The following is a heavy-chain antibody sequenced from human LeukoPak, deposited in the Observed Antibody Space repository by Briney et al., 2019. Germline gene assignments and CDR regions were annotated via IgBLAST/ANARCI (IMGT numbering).Heavy chain of an antibody. J-gene: IGHJ4*02. V-gene: IGHV4-4*02. Sequence: SETLSLTCAVSGTSISLSNWWTWVRQPPGKGLEWIGEIYHSGTTNYNPSLKSRVTISLDKSRNQFSLNLNSVSAADTAVYYCARSYFGSGTFNGLDYWGQGTLVTVSS. CDR2: IYHSGTT. D-gene: IGHD3-10*01. CDR3: ARSYFGSGTFNGLDY. CDR1: GTSISLSNW.